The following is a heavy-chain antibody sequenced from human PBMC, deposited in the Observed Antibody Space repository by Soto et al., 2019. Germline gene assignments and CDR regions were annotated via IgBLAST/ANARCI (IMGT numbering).Heavy chain of an antibody. CDR1: GGSVSSGSYY. Sequence: SETLSLTCTVSGGSVSSGSYYWSWIRQPTGKGLEWIGYIYYSGSTNYNPSLKSRVTISVDTSKNQFSLKLSSVTAEDTAVYYFVSRSLPVVLEYCRQRTLVTVSS. CDR3: VSRSLPVVLEY. D-gene: IGHD2-15*01. V-gene: IGHV4-61*01. CDR2: IYYSGST. J-gene: IGHJ4*01.